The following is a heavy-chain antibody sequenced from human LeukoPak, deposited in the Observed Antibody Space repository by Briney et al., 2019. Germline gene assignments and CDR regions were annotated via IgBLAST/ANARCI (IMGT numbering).Heavy chain of an antibody. CDR2: ISSSGVGT. CDR1: GLTFINYA. Sequence: GGSLRLSCVTSGLTFINYAMTWVRQAPGKGLEWVSSISSSGVGTHYADSVKGRFTISRDNSKNTLYLQMTSLRAEETALYYCAKSARGYSYGDFAYWGQGTLVTVSS. V-gene: IGHV3-23*01. CDR3: AKSARGYSYGDFAY. J-gene: IGHJ4*02. D-gene: IGHD5-18*01.